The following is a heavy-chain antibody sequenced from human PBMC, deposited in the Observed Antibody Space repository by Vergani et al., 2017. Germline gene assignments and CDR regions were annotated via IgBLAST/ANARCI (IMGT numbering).Heavy chain of an antibody. V-gene: IGHV3-23*01. Sequence: EVQLLESGGGLVQPGGSLRLSCAASGFTFSSYAMSWVRQAPGKGLEWVSAISGSGGSTYYADSVKGRFTISRDNSKNTLYLQMNSLRAEDTAVYYCARETVTTNGWVFQDWYFDLWGRGTLVTVSS. CDR1: GFTFSSYA. CDR3: ARETVTTNGWVFQDWYFDL. D-gene: IGHD4-17*01. J-gene: IGHJ2*01. CDR2: ISGSGGST.